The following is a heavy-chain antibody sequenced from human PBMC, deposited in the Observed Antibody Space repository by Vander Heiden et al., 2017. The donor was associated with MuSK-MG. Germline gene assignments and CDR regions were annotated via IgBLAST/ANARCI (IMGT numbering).Heavy chain of an antibody. J-gene: IGHJ6*02. D-gene: IGHD3-10*01. CDR3: ARSFMDNYYYYGMDV. CDR2: IYYSGST. V-gene: IGHV4-59*08. Sequence: VQLQESGPGLVKPSETLSLTCTVSGGSISSYYWSWIRQPPGKGLEWIGYIYYSGSTNYNPSLKSRVTISVDTSKNQFSLKLSSVTAADTAVYYCARSFMDNYYYYGMDVWGQGTTVTVSS. CDR1: GGSISSYY.